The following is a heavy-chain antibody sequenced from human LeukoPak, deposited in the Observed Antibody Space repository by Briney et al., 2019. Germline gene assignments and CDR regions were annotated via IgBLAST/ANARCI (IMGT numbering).Heavy chain of an antibody. CDR2: VNHSGST. CDR3: ARDLSQWLGYYYYMDV. V-gene: IGHV4-34*01. CDR1: GGSFTDYS. Sequence: SETLSLTCAVYGGSFTDYSWSWIRQPPTKGPEWIGEVNHSGSTNYNPSLKSRITISIDTSKNQFSLKLSSVTAADTAVYYCARDLSQWLGYYYYMDVWGKGTTVTVSS. D-gene: IGHD3-10*01. J-gene: IGHJ6*03.